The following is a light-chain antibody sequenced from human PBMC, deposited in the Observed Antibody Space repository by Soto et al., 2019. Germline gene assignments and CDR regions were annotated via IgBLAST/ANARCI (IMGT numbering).Light chain of an antibody. J-gene: IGKJ2*01. CDR2: AAA. CDR3: QQYFSYPYT. V-gene: IGKV1-8*01. Sequence: AIRMTQSTSSFSASTGDRVTITCRASQGISSYLAWYQQKPGKAPNLLIYAAATLQRGAPSRFSGSGSGTDFTLTISRLQSEDFATYYCQQYFSYPYTFGQGTKLEI. CDR1: QGISSY.